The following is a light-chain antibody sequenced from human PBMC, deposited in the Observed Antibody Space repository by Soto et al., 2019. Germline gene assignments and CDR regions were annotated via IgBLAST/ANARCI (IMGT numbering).Light chain of an antibody. J-gene: IGKJ4*01. CDR3: QQYNNWPLT. CDR1: QSVSSD. V-gene: IGKV3-15*01. CDR2: GAS. Sequence: ELVMSQSPATLSVTAGERATLXXRASQSVSSDLAWYEQKPGQAPRLXIYGASTRATGIPARFSGSGAGAEFTLTISSLQSEDFAVYYCQQYNNWPLTFGGGTKV.